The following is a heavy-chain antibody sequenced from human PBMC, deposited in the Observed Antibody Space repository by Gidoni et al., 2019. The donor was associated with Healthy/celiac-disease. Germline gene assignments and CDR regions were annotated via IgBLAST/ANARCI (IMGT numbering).Heavy chain of an antibody. CDR2: ISGSGGST. CDR1: GFTFSSYA. V-gene: IGHV3-23*01. D-gene: IGHD3-10*01. CDR3: AKTITGHRARVIFGAYYYGMDV. Sequence: EVQLLESGGGLVQPGGSLRLSCAASGFTFSSYAMSWVRQAPGKGLEWVSAISGSGGSTYYADSVKGRFTISRDNSKNTLYLQMNSLRAEDTAVYYCAKTITGHRARVIFGAYYYGMDVWGQGTTVTVSS. J-gene: IGHJ6*02.